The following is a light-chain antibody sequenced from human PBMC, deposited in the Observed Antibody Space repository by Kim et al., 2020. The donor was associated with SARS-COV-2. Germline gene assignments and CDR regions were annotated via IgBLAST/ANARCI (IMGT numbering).Light chain of an antibody. Sequence: SASVGDRVTITCRASQGIGDYLAWYQQKPGKAPDLLIYAASTLESGVPSRFSGSGSGTDFTLVISSLLPEDSATYYCQQLDSYPITFGQGTRLEIK. CDR3: QQLDSYPIT. V-gene: IGKV1-9*01. J-gene: IGKJ5*01. CDR1: QGIGDY. CDR2: AAS.